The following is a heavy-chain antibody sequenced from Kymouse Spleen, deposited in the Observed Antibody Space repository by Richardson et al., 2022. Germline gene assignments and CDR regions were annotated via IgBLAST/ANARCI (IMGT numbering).Heavy chain of an antibody. D-gene: IGHD1-7*01. CDR1: GGSISSSSYY. CDR3: ARALHITGTTFFDY. V-gene: IGHV4-39*01. Sequence: QLQLQESGPGLVKPSETLSLTCTVSGGSISSSSYYWGWIRQPPGKGLEWIGSIYYSGSTYYNPSLKSRVTISVDTSKNQFSLKLSSVTAADTAVYYCARALHITGTTFFDYWGQGTLVTVSS. CDR2: IYYSGST. J-gene: IGHJ4*02.